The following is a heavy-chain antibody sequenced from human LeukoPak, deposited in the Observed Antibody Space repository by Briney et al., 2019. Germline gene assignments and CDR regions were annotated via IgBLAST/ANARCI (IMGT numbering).Heavy chain of an antibody. J-gene: IGHJ3*02. Sequence: GGSLRLSCATSGFIFNYYAMSWVRQAPGKGLEWVSGISGSDGSTYYADSVKGRFSISRDNSKKTLLLQMNSLRAEDTAVYYCAKSGYSSGWFRAFDIWGQGTLVTVSS. CDR3: AKSGYSSGWFRAFDI. CDR2: ISGSDGST. CDR1: GFIFNYYA. D-gene: IGHD6-19*01. V-gene: IGHV3-23*01.